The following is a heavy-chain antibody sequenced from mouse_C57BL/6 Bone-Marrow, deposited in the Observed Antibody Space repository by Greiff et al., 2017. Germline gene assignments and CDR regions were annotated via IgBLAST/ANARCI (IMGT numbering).Heavy chain of an antibody. CDR2: IDPSDSYT. V-gene: IGHV1-50*01. CDR1: GYTFTSYW. CDR3: AREDYYGAMDY. Sequence: QVQLQQPGAELVKPGASVKLSCKASGYTFTSYWMQWVKQRPGQGLEWIGEIDPSDSYTNYNQKFKGKATLTVDTSSSTAYMQLSSLTSEDSAVYYCAREDYYGAMDYWGRGTSVTVSS. J-gene: IGHJ4*01. D-gene: IGHD1-1*01.